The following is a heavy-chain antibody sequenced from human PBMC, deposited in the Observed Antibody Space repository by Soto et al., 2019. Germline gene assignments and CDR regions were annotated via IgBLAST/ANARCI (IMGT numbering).Heavy chain of an antibody. Sequence: GGSLRLSCAASGFTFSSYGMHWVRQAPGKGLEWVAVISYDGSNKYYADSVKGRFTISRDNSKNTLYLQMNSLRAEDTAVYYCAKDGDIVVVPGPKYYYYYMDVWGKGTTVTVSS. CDR3: AKDGDIVVVPGPKYYYYYMDV. CDR1: GFTFSSYG. D-gene: IGHD2-2*01. V-gene: IGHV3-30*18. CDR2: ISYDGSNK. J-gene: IGHJ6*03.